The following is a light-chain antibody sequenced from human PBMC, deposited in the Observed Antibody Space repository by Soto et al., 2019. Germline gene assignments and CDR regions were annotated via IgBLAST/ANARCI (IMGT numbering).Light chain of an antibody. CDR3: QQLNSYPLT. Sequence: DIQLTQSPSFLSASVGDRVTITCRASQGISSFLVWYQQKPGRAPKVLIYAASTLQSGVPSRFSGSGSGTEFTLTISSLQPEDFATYYCQQLNSYPLTFGGGTKVDI. CDR2: AAS. CDR1: QGISSF. J-gene: IGKJ4*01. V-gene: IGKV1-9*01.